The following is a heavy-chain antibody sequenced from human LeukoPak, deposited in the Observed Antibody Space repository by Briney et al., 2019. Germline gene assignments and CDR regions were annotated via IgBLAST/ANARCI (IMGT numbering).Heavy chain of an antibody. CDR1: GGSISSYY. V-gene: IGHV4-59*12. J-gene: IGHJ4*02. D-gene: IGHD3-10*01. Sequence: PSETLSLTCTVSGGSISSYYWSWIRQPPGKGLEWIGYIYYSGSTYYNPSLKSRVTISVDTSKNQFSLKLSSVTAADTAVYYCARGRGGSRSYFDYWGQGTLVTVSS. CDR3: ARGRGGSRSYFDY. CDR2: IYYSGST.